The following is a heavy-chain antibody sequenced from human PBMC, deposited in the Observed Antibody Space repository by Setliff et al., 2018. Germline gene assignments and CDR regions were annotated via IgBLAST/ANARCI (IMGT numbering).Heavy chain of an antibody. CDR3: AKDLGLLWFGELLWEFRSRGMDV. J-gene: IGHJ6*02. V-gene: IGHV3-43*01. CDR2: ISWDGGST. Sequence: GGSLRLSCAASGFTFDDYTMHWVRQAPGKGLEWVSLISWDGGSTYYADSVKGRFTISRDNSKNTLYLQMNSLRAEDTAVYYCAKDLGLLWFGELLWEFRSRGMDVWGQGTTVTVSS. D-gene: IGHD3-10*01. CDR1: GFTFDDYT.